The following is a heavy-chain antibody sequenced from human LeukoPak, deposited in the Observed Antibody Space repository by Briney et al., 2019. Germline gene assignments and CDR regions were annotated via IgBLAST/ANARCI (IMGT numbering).Heavy chain of an antibody. CDR1: SGSISSDY. V-gene: IGHV4-59*01. CDR2: IHSSGST. J-gene: IGHJ4*02. CDR3: ARGRGLDY. Sequence: PETLSLTCTVSSGSISSDYWSWVRQPPGKGLEWIGYIHSSGSTNYNPSLKSRVTISVDTSKNEFSLKLSSVNAADTAVYYCARGRGLDYWGQGTLVTVSS. D-gene: IGHD2-15*01.